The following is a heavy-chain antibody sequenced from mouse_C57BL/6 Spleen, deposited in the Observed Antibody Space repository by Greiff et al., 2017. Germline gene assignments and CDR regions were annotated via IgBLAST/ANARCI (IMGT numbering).Heavy chain of an antibody. Sequence: VKLMESGAELAKPGASVKLSCKASGYTFTSYWMHWVKQRPGQGLEWIGYINPSSGYTKYNQKFQDQATLTANKSSSTAYMQLSSLTYEDSAVYCCARTYYSKWGFDYWGQGATLTVSS. CDR2: INPSSGYT. J-gene: IGHJ2*01. CDR1: GYTFTSYW. V-gene: IGHV1-7*01. CDR3: ARTYYSKWGFDY. D-gene: IGHD2-5*01.